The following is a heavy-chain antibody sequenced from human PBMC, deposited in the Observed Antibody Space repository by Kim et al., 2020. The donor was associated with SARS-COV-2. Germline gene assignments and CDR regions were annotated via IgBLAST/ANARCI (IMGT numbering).Heavy chain of an antibody. Sequence: PSFQGKVTISADKSISTAYLQWSSLKASDTAMYYCARRGIGLYYYGMDVWGQGTTVTVSS. D-gene: IGHD3-16*01. CDR3: ARRGIGLYYYGMDV. J-gene: IGHJ6*02. V-gene: IGHV5-51*01.